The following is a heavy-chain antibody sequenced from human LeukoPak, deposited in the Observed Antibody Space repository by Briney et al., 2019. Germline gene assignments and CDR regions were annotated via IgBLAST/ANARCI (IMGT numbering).Heavy chain of an antibody. CDR1: GFTFRTYA. Sequence: PGGSLRLSCAASGFTFRTYAIHWVRQAPGKGLEWVAVISYDGSDKYYADSVKGRFTISRDNSKNTLYLQMNSLRAEDTAVYYCASTSGWYEPIDYWGQGTLVTVSS. D-gene: IGHD6-19*01. V-gene: IGHV3-30-3*01. CDR3: ASTSGWYEPIDY. CDR2: ISYDGSDK. J-gene: IGHJ4*02.